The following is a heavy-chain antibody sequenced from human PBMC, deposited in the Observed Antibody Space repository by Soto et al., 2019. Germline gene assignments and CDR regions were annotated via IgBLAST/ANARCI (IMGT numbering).Heavy chain of an antibody. CDR3: AKGSITGTTFDY. Sequence: ESLRLSCAASGFTFSSYAMSGVRQAPGKGLEWVSAISGSGGSTYYADSVKGRFTISRDNSKNTLYLQMNSLRAGDTAVYYCAKGSITGTTFDYWGQGTLVTVSS. CDR2: ISGSGGST. CDR1: GFTFSSYA. V-gene: IGHV3-23*01. D-gene: IGHD1-7*01. J-gene: IGHJ4*02.